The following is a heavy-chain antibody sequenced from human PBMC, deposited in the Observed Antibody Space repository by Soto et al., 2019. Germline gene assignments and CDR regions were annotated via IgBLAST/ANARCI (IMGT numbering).Heavy chain of an antibody. CDR3: ARDFAYFDS. CDR1: GGSFKRGSYS. D-gene: IGHD3-3*01. J-gene: IGHJ4*02. V-gene: IGHV4-61*01. CDR2: VYHTGRT. Sequence: QVQLQESGPGLVKPSETLSLTCTVSGGSFKRGSYSWSWIRQPPGKGLEWIGYVYHTGRTSYNPPLKSRGSISMDTSKNQFSLNLDSVTAADTAVYFCARDFAYFDSWGQGTLVTVSS.